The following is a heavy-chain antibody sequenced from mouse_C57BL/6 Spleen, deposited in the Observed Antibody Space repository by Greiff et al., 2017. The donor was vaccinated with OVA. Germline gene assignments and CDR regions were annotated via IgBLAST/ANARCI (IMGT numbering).Heavy chain of an antibody. CDR2: IYPRSGNT. Sequence: VQLVESGAELARPGASVKLSCKASGYTFTSYGISWVKQRTGQGLEWIGEIYPRSGNTYYNEKFKGKATLTADKSSSTAYMELRSLTSEDSAVYVCARTYGNFNYFDYWGQGTTLTVSS. D-gene: IGHD2-1*01. V-gene: IGHV1-81*01. CDR1: GYTFTSYG. J-gene: IGHJ2*01. CDR3: ARTYGNFNYFDY.